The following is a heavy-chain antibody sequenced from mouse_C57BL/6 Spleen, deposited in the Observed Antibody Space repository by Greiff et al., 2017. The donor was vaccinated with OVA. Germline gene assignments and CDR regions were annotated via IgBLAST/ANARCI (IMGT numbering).Heavy chain of an antibody. J-gene: IGHJ4*01. CDR2: ISSGSSTI. Sequence: EVQLVESGGGLVKPGGCLKLSCAASGFTFSDYGMHWVRQAPEKGLEWVAYISSGSSTIYYADTVKGRFTISRDNAKNTLFLQMTSLRSEDTAMYYCAKIYYYGSSWAMDYWGQGTSVTVSS. V-gene: IGHV5-17*01. CDR1: GFTFSDYG. D-gene: IGHD1-1*01. CDR3: AKIYYYGSSWAMDY.